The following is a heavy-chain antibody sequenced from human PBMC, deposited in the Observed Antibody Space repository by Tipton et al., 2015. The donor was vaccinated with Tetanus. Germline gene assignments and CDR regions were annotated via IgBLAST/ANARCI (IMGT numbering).Heavy chain of an antibody. D-gene: IGHD6-19*01. Sequence: SLRLSCAASGFTFSSYGMHWVRQAPGKGLEWVAVIWYDGSNKYYADSVKGRFTISRDNSKNTLYLQMNSLRAEDTAVYYCAKDFVAVAGTDAFDIWGQGTMVTVSS. CDR2: IWYDGSNK. J-gene: IGHJ3*02. CDR3: AKDFVAVAGTDAFDI. CDR1: GFTFSSYG. V-gene: IGHV3-33*06.